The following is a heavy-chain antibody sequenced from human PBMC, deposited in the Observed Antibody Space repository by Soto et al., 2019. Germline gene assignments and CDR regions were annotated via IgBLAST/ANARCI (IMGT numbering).Heavy chain of an antibody. Sequence: QVQLVESGGGVVQPGRSLRLSCAASGFTFSSYAMHWVRQAPGKGLEWVAVISYDGSNKYYADSVKGRFTISRDNSKNTLYLQMNSLRAEDTAVYYCARDQVFLYWGQGTLVTVSS. CDR1: GFTFSSYA. D-gene: IGHD3-3*01. CDR2: ISYDGSNK. V-gene: IGHV3-30-3*01. CDR3: ARDQVFLY. J-gene: IGHJ4*02.